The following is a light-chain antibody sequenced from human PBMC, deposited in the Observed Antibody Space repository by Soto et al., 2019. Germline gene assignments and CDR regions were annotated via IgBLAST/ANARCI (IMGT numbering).Light chain of an antibody. CDR2: AAS. J-gene: IGKJ1*01. CDR3: QQYGSFPWT. Sequence: EIVLTQSPGTLSVSPGERATLSCRGSQSVTSNFLAWYQQKPGQSPRLLISAASTRASAVPDRFSGSGSGTDFTLTITRLEPEDFAVYYCQQYGSFPWTFGQGTKVEIK. CDR1: QSVTSNF. V-gene: IGKV3-20*01.